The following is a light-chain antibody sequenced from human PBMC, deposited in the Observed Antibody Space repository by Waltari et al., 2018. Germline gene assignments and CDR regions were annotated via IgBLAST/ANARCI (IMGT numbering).Light chain of an antibody. CDR2: HNS. Sequence: QSVLTQPPSVSGAPGQRVTIPCTGSSSNIGAGYDVHGYQQFPGTAPKLLIYHNSNRPSGVPDRFSGSKAGTSASLAITGLLAEDEADYYCQSFDSSLNAVLFGGGTKLTVL. V-gene: IGLV1-40*01. CDR1: SSNIGAGYD. J-gene: IGLJ2*01. CDR3: QSFDSSLNAVL.